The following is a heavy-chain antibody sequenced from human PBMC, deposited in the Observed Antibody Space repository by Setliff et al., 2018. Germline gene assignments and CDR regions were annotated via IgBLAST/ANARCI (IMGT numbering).Heavy chain of an antibody. CDR3: ARRPIALAGYRKGAFDI. Sequence: GASVKVSCKASGGTFRTDGFSWVRQAPGQGLGWMGRIIPVFGTAKYAQKFQGRVTISADESTRTAYMELRTLRSDDTAVYYCARRPIALAGYRKGAFDIWGQGTMVTVSS. J-gene: IGHJ3*02. CDR2: IIPVFGTA. V-gene: IGHV1-69*13. CDR1: GGTFRTDG. D-gene: IGHD6-19*01.